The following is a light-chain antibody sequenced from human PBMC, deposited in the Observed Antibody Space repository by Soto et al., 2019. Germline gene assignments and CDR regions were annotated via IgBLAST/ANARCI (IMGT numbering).Light chain of an antibody. CDR1: SNDVGNYNY. V-gene: IGLV2-14*03. CDR2: EVT. J-gene: IGLJ3*02. Sequence: QSVLTQPASVSGSPRQSITISCTGTSNDVGNYNYVSWYQQYPGKAPKLIIYEVTNRPSRVSNRFSGSKSGNTASLTISGLQTEDEADYYCSSYTSSTTLVFGGGTKLTVL. CDR3: SSYTSSTTLV.